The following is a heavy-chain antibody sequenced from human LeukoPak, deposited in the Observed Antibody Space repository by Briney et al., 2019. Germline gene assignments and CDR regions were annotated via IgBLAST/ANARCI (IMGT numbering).Heavy chain of an antibody. CDR3: ARELMRPAAGHRGRWFDH. CDR2: INHSGST. J-gene: IGHJ5*02. D-gene: IGHD6-13*01. Sequence: SETLSLTCAVYGGSFSGYYWSWIRQPPGKGLEWIGEINHSGSTNYNPSLKSRVTISVDTSKNQFSLKLSSVTAADTAVYYCARELMRPAAGHRGRWFDHWGQGTLVTVSS. V-gene: IGHV4-34*01. CDR1: GGSFSGYY.